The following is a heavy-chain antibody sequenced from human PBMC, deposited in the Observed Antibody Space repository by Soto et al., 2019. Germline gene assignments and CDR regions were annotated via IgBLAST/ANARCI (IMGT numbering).Heavy chain of an antibody. Sequence: QVQLQQWGAGLLKPSETLSLTCAVYGGSFSGYYWSWIRQPPGKGLEWIGEINHSGSTNYNPSLESRFTISVDTSKNQFSLKLSSVTAADTAVYYCARPPFANYDFWSGYYTPDYWYFDLWGRGTLVTVSS. CDR2: INHSGST. CDR3: ARPPFANYDFWSGYYTPDYWYFDL. V-gene: IGHV4-34*01. J-gene: IGHJ2*01. D-gene: IGHD3-3*01. CDR1: GGSFSGYY.